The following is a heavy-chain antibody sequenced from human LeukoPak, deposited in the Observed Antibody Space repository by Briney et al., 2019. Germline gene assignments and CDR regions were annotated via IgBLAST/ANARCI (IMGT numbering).Heavy chain of an antibody. V-gene: IGHV3-49*04. D-gene: IGHD6-13*01. J-gene: IGHJ4*02. Sequence: GGSLRLSCTPSGFTFGDYALSWVRQAPGKGLEWVGHIRSKAYGGTGEYAASVKGRFTISRDDSESVAYLQMNSLKTDDTAVYYCTRGGQQLGKGYFFDYWGQGTLVTVSS. CDR1: GFTFGDYA. CDR3: TRGGQQLGKGYFFDY. CDR2: IRSKAYGGTG.